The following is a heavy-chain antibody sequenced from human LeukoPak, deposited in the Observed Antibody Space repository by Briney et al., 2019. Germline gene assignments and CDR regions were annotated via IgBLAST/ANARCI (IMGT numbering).Heavy chain of an antibody. V-gene: IGHV3-66*01. CDR1: GFTVSNNY. Sequence: GGSLRLSCAASGFTVSNNYMNWGCQAPGKGLEWVSLIYSGGDTHYADSVKGRFTISRDSSKNTLYLQMNSLRAEDTAVYYCARDPPAVRTNTYAWGQGTLVTVSS. D-gene: IGHD4/OR15-4a*01. J-gene: IGHJ5*02. CDR2: IYSGGDT. CDR3: ARDPPAVRTNTYA.